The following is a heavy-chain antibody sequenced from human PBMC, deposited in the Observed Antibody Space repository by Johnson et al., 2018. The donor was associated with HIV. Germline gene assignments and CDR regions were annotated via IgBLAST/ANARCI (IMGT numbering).Heavy chain of an antibody. V-gene: IGHV3-30*03. Sequence: QVQLVESGGGLVQPGGSLRLSCAASGFTFSNAWMSWVRQAPGKGLEWVAVISYDGNNRYYADSVKGRFTISRDNSKNTLYLQMNSLRPDDAAVYYCARDGLEVDAFDIWGQGTMVTVSS. D-gene: IGHD3-3*01. CDR1: GFTFSNAW. J-gene: IGHJ3*02. CDR2: ISYDGNNR. CDR3: ARDGLEVDAFDI.